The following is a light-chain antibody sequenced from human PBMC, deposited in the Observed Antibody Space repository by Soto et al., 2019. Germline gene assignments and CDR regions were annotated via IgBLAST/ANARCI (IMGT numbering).Light chain of an antibody. CDR3: SSYAGSNRVI. CDR2: EVI. V-gene: IGLV2-8*01. Sequence: QSALTQPPSASGSPGQSVAISCTGTSSDVGGYNYVSWYQQHPGKAPKLMIYEVIKRPSGVPDRFSGSKSGNTASLTVSGLQAEDEADYYCSSYAGSNRVIFGGGTKLTVL. J-gene: IGLJ2*01. CDR1: SSDVGGYNY.